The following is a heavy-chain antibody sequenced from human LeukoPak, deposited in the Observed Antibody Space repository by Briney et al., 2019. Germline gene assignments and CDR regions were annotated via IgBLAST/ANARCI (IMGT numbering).Heavy chain of an antibody. Sequence: GSLRLSCAASGFTVSNSYMSWVRQAPGEGLEWVSVIYSGGATYYADSVKGRFTISRDNSQNTLSLQMNSLRAEDTAVYYCARRQQLVLWAFDIWGQGTMVTVSS. CDR3: ARRQQLVLWAFDI. V-gene: IGHV3-66*01. CDR1: GFTVSNSY. J-gene: IGHJ3*02. CDR2: IYSGGAT. D-gene: IGHD6-13*01.